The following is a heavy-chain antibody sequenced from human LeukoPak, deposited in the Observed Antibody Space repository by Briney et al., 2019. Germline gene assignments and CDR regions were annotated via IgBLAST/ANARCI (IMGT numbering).Heavy chain of an antibody. CDR3: AKEDDGYLWGSSRPKYAEYFQH. J-gene: IGHJ1*01. Sequence: GGSLRLSCAASGFTFSSYAMSWVRQAPGKGLEWVSYISGSGGSTYYADSVKGRFTISRDNSKNTLYLQMNSLRAEDTAVYYCAKEDDGYLWGSSRPKYAEYFQHWGRGTLVTVSS. V-gene: IGHV3-23*01. D-gene: IGHD3-16*02. CDR1: GFTFSSYA. CDR2: ISGSGGST.